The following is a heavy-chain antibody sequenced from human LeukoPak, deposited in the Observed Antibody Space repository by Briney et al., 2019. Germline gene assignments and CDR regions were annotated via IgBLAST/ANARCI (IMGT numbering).Heavy chain of an antibody. D-gene: IGHD6-19*01. CDR3: ARVRKTFQGYSSGWYRGAFDY. CDR2: IYHSGST. V-gene: IGHV4-4*02. CDR1: GGSISSSNW. J-gene: IGHJ4*02. Sequence: PSETLSLTCAVSGGSISSSNWWSWVRQPPGKGLEWIGEIYHSGSTNYNPSLKSRVTISVDKSKNQFSLKLSSVTAADTAVYYCARVRKTFQGYSSGWYRGAFDYWGQGTLVTVSS.